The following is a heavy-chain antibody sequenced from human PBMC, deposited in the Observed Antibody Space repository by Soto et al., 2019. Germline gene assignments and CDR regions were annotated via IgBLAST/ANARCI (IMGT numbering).Heavy chain of an antibody. D-gene: IGHD2-2*01. CDR1: GFSFRNAW. CDR3: ATDLQAYCDGTTCYAGNYYYDDMDV. J-gene: IGHJ6*02. CDR2: IKSQGDGGTR. V-gene: IGHV3-15*01. Sequence: GGSLRLSCAASGFSFRNAWMSWVRQAPGKGLEWVGHIKSQGDGGTRDYAAPVKGRFTISRDDSKNTLFLQMNSLKNEDTAVYFCATDLQAYCDGTTCYAGNYYYDDMDVWGQGTTVTVSS.